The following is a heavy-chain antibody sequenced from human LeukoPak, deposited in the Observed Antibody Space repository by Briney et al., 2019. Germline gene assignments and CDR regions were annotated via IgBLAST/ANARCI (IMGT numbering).Heavy chain of an antibody. Sequence: SETLSLTCTVSGGSISSYYWSWIRQPPGKGLEWIGYIYYSGSTKYNPFLKSRVTISVDTSKNQFSLKLSSVTAADTAVYYCAVGSSFYWYFDLWGRGTLVTVSS. D-gene: IGHD6-13*01. V-gene: IGHV4-59*08. J-gene: IGHJ2*01. CDR1: GGSISSYY. CDR2: IYYSGST. CDR3: AVGSSFYWYFDL.